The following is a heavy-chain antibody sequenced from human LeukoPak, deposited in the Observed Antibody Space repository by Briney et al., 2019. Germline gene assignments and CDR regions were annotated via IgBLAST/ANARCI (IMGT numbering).Heavy chain of an antibody. D-gene: IGHD5-18*01. Sequence: ASVKVSCKASGYTLSGYDMNWVRQATGQGLEWMGWMNPNSGNTGYAQKFQGRVTMTRNTSTSTAYMELSSLRSEDTAVYYCARGDRVQLWSDYWGQGTLVTVFS. CDR1: GYTLSGYD. J-gene: IGHJ4*02. CDR3: ARGDRVQLWSDY. V-gene: IGHV1-8*01. CDR2: MNPNSGNT.